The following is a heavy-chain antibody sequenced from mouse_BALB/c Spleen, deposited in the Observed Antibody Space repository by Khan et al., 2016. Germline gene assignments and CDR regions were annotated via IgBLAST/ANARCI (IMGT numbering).Heavy chain of an antibody. CDR1: GFSLTSYG. D-gene: IGHD2-10*01. V-gene: IGHV2-5*01. CDR2: IWRGGST. J-gene: IGHJ4*01. Sequence: QVQLQQSGPGLVQPSQSLSITCTVSGFSLTSYGVHWVRQSPGKGLEWLGVIWRGGSTDYNAAFMSRLSITKDNSKSQVFFKMTSLQADDTAIYXCAKTTYYGKYYSMDYWGQGTSVTVSS. CDR3: AKTTYYGKYYSMDY.